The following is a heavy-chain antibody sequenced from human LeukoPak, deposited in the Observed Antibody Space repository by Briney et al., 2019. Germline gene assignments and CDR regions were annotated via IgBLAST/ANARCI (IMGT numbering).Heavy chain of an antibody. CDR2: INHSGST. V-gene: IGHV4-34*01. D-gene: IGHD6-19*01. Sequence: SETLSLTCTVSGGSISSYYWSWIRQPPGKGLEWIGEINHSGSTNYNPSLKSRFTISVDTSKNQFSLKLSSVTAADTAVYYCARASWLAIDYWGQGTLVTVSS. CDR3: ARASWLAIDY. J-gene: IGHJ4*02. CDR1: GGSISSYY.